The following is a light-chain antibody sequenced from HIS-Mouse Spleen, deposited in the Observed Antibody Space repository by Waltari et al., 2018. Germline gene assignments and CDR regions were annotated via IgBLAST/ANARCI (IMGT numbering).Light chain of an antibody. CDR2: SNN. Sequence: QSVLTQPPSASGTPGQRVTTSCSGRSSNIGSNTVNWYQQLPGPAPKLLIYSNNQRPSGVPDRFSGSKSGTSASLAISGLQSEDEADYYCAAWDDSLNGWVFGGGTKLTVL. CDR1: SSNIGSNT. CDR3: AAWDDSLNGWV. J-gene: IGLJ3*02. V-gene: IGLV1-44*01.